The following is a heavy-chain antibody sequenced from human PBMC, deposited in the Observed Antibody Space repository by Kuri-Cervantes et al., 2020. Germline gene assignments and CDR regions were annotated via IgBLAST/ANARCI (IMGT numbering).Heavy chain of an antibody. CDR2: INSNSGGT. D-gene: IGHD4-23*01. J-gene: IGHJ5*02. V-gene: IGHV1-2*02. CDR1: GYTFTGYY. Sequence: AAAQIICSASGYTFTGYYMHWLRQAPGQGLEWMGWINSNSGGTNYAQKFQGRVTMTRDTSISTAYMEMSSLRSEDTAVYYCARDYGGNSGWFDPWGQGTLVTVSS. CDR3: ARDYGGNSGWFDP.